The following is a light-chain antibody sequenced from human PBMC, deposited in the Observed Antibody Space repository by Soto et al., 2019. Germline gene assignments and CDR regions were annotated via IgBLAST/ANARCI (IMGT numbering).Light chain of an antibody. CDR3: AVWDDNLSAVL. CDR1: NANVGGHA. Sequence: QSVLTQPPSASGTPGQRFTIFCSGNNANVGGHAVSWYQQLPGTAPKVLIYNTYQRPSGVPDRFSGSRSGTSASLVISGLQSEYEADYYCAVWDDNLSAVLFGGGTQLTVL. CDR2: NTY. J-gene: IGLJ2*01. V-gene: IGLV1-44*01.